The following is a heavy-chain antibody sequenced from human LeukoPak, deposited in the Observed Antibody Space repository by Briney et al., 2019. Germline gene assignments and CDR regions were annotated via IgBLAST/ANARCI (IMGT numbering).Heavy chain of an antibody. J-gene: IGHJ3*02. D-gene: IGHD5-24*01. CDR3: ARGSSYNSAFDI. Sequence: SETLSLTCAVYGGSFSGYYWSWIRQPPGKGLEWIGEINHSGSTNYNPSLRSRVTISVDTSKNQFSPKLSSVTAADTAVYYCARGSSYNSAFDIWGQGTMVTVSS. CDR2: INHSGST. CDR1: GGSFSGYY. V-gene: IGHV4-34*01.